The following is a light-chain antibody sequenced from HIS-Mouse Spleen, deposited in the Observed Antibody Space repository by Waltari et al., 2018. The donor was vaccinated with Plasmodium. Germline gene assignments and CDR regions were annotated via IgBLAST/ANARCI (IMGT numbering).Light chain of an antibody. J-gene: IGKJ4*01. CDR3: QQRSNWPPLT. CDR2: DAS. Sequence: EIVLTQSPATLSLSPGERATLSCRASQSVSSYLAWSQQKPGQAPSLLIYDASNRATGIPARFSGSGSGTDFTLTISSLEPEDFAVYYCQQRSNWPPLTFGGGTKVEIK. V-gene: IGKV3-11*01. CDR1: QSVSSY.